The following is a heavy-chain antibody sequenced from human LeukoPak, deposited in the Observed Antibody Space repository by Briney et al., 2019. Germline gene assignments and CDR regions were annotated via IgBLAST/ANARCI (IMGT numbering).Heavy chain of an antibody. CDR2: INSDGSST. V-gene: IGHV3-74*01. Sequence: GGSLRLSCAASGFTFSSYWMHWVRQAPGKGLVWVSRINSDGSSTSYADSVKGRFTISRDNSKNTLYLQMNSLRAEDTAVYYCAKDGRIAALPYYYYGMDVWGQGTTVTVSS. CDR1: GFTFSSYW. J-gene: IGHJ6*02. D-gene: IGHD6-6*01. CDR3: AKDGRIAALPYYYYGMDV.